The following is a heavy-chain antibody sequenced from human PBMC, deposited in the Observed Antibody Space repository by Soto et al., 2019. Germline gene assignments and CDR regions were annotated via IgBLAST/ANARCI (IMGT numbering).Heavy chain of an antibody. V-gene: IGHV3-30*18. CDR2: ISYDGSNK. D-gene: IGHD6-19*01. J-gene: IGHJ4*02. CDR1: GFTFSSYG. Sequence: GGSLRLSCAASGFTFSSYGMHWVRPAPGKGLEWVAVISYDGSNKYYADSVKGRFTISRDNSKNTLYLQMNSLRAEDTAVYYCAKDWQWLGQYYFDYWGQGTLVTVSS. CDR3: AKDWQWLGQYYFDY.